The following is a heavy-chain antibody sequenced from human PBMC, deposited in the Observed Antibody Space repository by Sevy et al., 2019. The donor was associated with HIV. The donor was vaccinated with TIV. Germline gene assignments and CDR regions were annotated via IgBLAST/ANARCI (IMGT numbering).Heavy chain of an antibody. J-gene: IGHJ4*02. D-gene: IGHD3-3*01. Sequence: ASVKVSCKTSGYTFISYYIHWVRQVPGQGLEWMGMITPSSGSTIYAQRFQGRVTMTRDTSTSTVYMDLNSLRSEDTAIYYCTRGREWSPFDYWGQGSLVTVSS. CDR1: GYTFISYY. CDR3: TRGREWSPFDY. V-gene: IGHV1-46*03. CDR2: ITPSSGST.